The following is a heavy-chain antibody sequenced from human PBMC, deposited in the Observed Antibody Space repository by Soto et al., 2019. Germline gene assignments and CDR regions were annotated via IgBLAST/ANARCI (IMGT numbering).Heavy chain of an antibody. D-gene: IGHD3-10*01. CDR3: ASSYGSGYRAFDY. Sequence: QVQLVQSGAEVKRPGSSVKVSCKASGDTFTFYSINWVRQAPGLGLEWMGRINPILSMSNYAQRFQGRVTMTADKSTSTADMELSSLRSEDTDIYYCASSYGSGYRAFDYWGQGALVTVSS. CDR2: INPILSMS. CDR1: GDTFTFYS. J-gene: IGHJ4*02. V-gene: IGHV1-69*02.